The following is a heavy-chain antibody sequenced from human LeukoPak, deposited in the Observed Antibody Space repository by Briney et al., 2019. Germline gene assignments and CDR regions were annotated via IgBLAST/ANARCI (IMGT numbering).Heavy chain of an antibody. V-gene: IGHV3-21*01. D-gene: IGHD3-22*01. CDR3: ARDSGDSSGYAGLNAFDI. CDR1: GFTFSSYS. Sequence: GGSLRLSCAASGFTFSSYSMNWVRQAPGKGLEWVSSISSSSYIYYADSVKGRFTISRDNAKNSLYLQMNSLRAEDTAVYYCARDSGDSSGYAGLNAFDIWGQGTMVTVSS. J-gene: IGHJ3*02. CDR2: ISSSSYI.